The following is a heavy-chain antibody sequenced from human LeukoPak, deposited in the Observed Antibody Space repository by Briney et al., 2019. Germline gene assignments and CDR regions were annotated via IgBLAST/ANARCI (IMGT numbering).Heavy chain of an antibody. CDR3: ARLGHYYDSSGLPPPVAFDI. CDR2: IYYGGST. J-gene: IGHJ3*02. Sequence: NPSETLSLTCTVSGGSISSYYWSWIRQPPGKGLEWIGYIYYGGSTNYNPSLKSRVTVSVDTSKNQFSLKLSSVTAADTAVYYCARLGHYYDSSGLPPPVAFDIWGQGTMVTVSS. CDR1: GGSISSYY. D-gene: IGHD3-22*01. V-gene: IGHV4-59*08.